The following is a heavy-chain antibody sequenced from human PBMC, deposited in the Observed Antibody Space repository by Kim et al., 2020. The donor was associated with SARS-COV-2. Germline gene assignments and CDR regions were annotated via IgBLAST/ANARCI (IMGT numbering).Heavy chain of an antibody. V-gene: IGHV3-30*04. CDR1: GFTFSSYA. J-gene: IGHJ4*02. CDR2: ISYDGSNK. Sequence: GGSLRLSCAASGFTFSSYAMHWVRQAPGKGLEWVAVISYDGSNKYYADSVKGRFTISRDNSKNTLYLQMNSLRAEDTAVYYCASPSGSYIGFDYWGQGTLVTVSS. CDR3: ASPSGSYIGFDY. D-gene: IGHD1-26*01.